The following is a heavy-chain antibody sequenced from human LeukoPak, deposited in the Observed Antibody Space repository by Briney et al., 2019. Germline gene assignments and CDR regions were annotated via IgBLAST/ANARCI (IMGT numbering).Heavy chain of an antibody. CDR3: ARVKYYYDSSGYYRIYYFDY. Sequence: SETLSLTCTVSGGSISSYYWSWIRQPPGKGLEWIGYIYYSGSTNYNTSLKSRVTISVDTSKNQFSLKLSSVTAADTAVYYCARVKYYYDSSGYYRIYYFDYWGQGTPVTVSS. D-gene: IGHD3-22*01. V-gene: IGHV4-59*01. CDR1: GGSISSYY. J-gene: IGHJ4*02. CDR2: IYYSGST.